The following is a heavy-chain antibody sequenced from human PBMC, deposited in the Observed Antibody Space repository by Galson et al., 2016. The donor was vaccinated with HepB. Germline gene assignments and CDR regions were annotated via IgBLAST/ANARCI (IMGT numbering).Heavy chain of an antibody. CDR1: GFTFSDFS. V-gene: IGHV3-30*01. CDR2: ISYDGTKK. CDR3: SRHSAHDQGGVFDL. J-gene: IGHJ4*02. D-gene: IGHD3-16*01. Sequence: SLRLSCAASGFTFSDFSLHWVRQAPGKGLEWVAGISYDGTKKYHADALKGRFTIFRDDSKNTLSLQMNSLRIKDSAVYMWSRHSAHDQGGVFDLWGQGALVAVSS.